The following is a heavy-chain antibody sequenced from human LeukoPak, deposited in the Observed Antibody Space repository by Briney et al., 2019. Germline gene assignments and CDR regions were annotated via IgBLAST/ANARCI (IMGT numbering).Heavy chain of an antibody. D-gene: IGHD2-2*01. J-gene: IGHJ3*02. Sequence: SETLSLTCAVYGRSFSGYYWSWIRQPPGKGLEWIGEINHSGSTTHTPSPKRTFPITVDTSNNQFSLKLSSVTAADTAVYYCARGRYCSSTSCFPIRGDDSFDIWGQGTMVTVSS. CDR1: GRSFSGYY. CDR2: INHSGST. V-gene: IGHV4-34*01. CDR3: ARGRYCSSTSCFPIRGDDSFDI.